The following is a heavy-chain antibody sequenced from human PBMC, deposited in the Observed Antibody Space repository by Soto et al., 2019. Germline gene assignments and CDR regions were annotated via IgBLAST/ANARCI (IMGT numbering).Heavy chain of an antibody. V-gene: IGHV4-59*01. D-gene: IGHD2-15*01. Sequence: PSDTLSLTCTVSGDSITSYYWSWIRQPPGKGLEWIGYIYYSGSTNYNPSLKSRIVMSVDTAKNQFSLQLRSVTAADTAVYYCATLPPRIEVTVLPIPTWGQGTLVTVSS. CDR3: ATLPPRIEVTVLPIPT. J-gene: IGHJ5*02. CDR1: GDSITSYY. CDR2: IYYSGST.